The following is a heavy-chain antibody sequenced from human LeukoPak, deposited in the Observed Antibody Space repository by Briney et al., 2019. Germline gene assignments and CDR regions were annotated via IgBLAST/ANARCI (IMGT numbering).Heavy chain of an antibody. CDR3: ARAGTPVTILFDY. CDR2: INPNSGGT. J-gene: IGHJ4*02. D-gene: IGHD4-17*01. Sequence: ASLKVSCKASGYTFTGYYMHWVRQAPGQGLAWMGWINPNSGGTNYAEKFQGRVTMTRYTSISTAYMELSRLRSDDTAVYYCARAGTPVTILFDYWGQGTLVTASS. CDR1: GYTFTGYY. V-gene: IGHV1-2*02.